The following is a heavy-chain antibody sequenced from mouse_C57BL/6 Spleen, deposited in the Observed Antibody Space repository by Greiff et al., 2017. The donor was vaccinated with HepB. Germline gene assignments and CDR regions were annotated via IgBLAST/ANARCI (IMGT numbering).Heavy chain of an antibody. CDR3: ARGLLRKGPYYFDY. CDR1: GYTFTSYW. Sequence: QVQLQQPGAELVMPGASVKLSCKASGYTFTSYWMHWVKQRPGQGLEWIGEIDPSDSYTNYNQKFKGKSTLTVDKSSSTAYMQLSSLTSEDSAVYYCARGLLRKGPYYFDYWGQGTTLTVSS. V-gene: IGHV1-69*01. D-gene: IGHD2-3*01. CDR2: IDPSDSYT. J-gene: IGHJ2*01.